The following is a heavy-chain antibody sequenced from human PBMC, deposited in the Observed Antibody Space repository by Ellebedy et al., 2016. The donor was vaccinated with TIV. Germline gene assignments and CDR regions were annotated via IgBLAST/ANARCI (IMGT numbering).Heavy chain of an antibody. D-gene: IGHD1-1*01. CDR3: ARVGKSTGNDY. V-gene: IGHV3-23*03. CDR2: IYSGDSV. CDR1: GFTFSSYA. J-gene: IGHJ4*02. Sequence: GESLKISCAASGFTFSSYAMSWVRQPPGKGLEWVSTIYSGDSVDYADSVKGRFTISRDSSKNTLFLQMNSLRVEDTAVYYCARVGKSTGNDYWGQGTLVTVSS.